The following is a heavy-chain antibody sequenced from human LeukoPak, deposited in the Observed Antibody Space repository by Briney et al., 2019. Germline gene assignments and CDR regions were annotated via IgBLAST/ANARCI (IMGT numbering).Heavy chain of an antibody. CDR3: ASLSGGLFDY. V-gene: IGHV4-39*01. D-gene: IGHD3-16*01. CDR2: IYYSGST. J-gene: IGHJ4*02. CDR1: GGSISSSSYY. Sequence: SGTLPLTCTVSGGSISSSSYYWGWIRQPPGKGLEWIGSIYYSGSTYYNPSLKSRVTISVDTSKNQFSLKLSSVTAADTAVYYCASLSGGLFDYWGQGTLVTVSS.